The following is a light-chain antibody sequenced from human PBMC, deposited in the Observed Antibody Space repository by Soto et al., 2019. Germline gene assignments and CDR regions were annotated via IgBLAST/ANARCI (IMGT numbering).Light chain of an antibody. CDR2: GAS. V-gene: IGKV3-20*01. Sequence: EIVLTMSPATLSLSPGERATLSCRASQSVSSYLAWYQQKPGQAPRLLIYGASNRATGIPDRFSGSGSGTDFTLTISRLEPEDFAVYYCQQYGSSGTFGQGTRLEIK. J-gene: IGKJ5*01. CDR1: QSVSSY. CDR3: QQYGSSGT.